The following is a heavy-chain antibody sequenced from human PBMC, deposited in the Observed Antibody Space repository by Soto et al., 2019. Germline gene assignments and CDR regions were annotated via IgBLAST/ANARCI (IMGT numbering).Heavy chain of an antibody. CDR2: IYYSGST. J-gene: IGHJ5*02. D-gene: IGHD6-6*01. Sequence: SETLSLTCTVSGGSISSYYWSWIRQPPGKXLEWIGYIYYSGSTNYNPSLKSRVTISVDTSKNQFSLKLSSVTAADTAVYYCARELGGIRQPVRTGGIWFDPWGQGTLVTVS. CDR3: ARELGGIRQPVRTGGIWFDP. V-gene: IGHV4-59*01. CDR1: GGSISSYY.